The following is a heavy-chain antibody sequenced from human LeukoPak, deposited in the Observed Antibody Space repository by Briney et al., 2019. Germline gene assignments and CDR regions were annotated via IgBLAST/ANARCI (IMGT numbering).Heavy chain of an antibody. D-gene: IGHD2-2*01. V-gene: IGHV3-23*01. CDR1: GFTFSSYA. CDR2: ISGSGGST. J-gene: IGHJ4*02. Sequence: AESLTLSCAASGFTFSSYARSWVRQAAGKGLEWVSAISGSGGSTYYADSMKGRFTIARDNSKHTPYLQMTSLRAEAPAVYYCAKRPFVRAPLVFDYWGQGTLVTVSS. CDR3: AKRPFVRAPLVFDY.